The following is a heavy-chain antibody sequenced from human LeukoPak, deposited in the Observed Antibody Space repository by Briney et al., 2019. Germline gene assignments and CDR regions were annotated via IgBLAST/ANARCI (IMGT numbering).Heavy chain of an antibody. D-gene: IGHD5-18*01. CDR3: ARHRDSYGNPCRHWFDP. CDR1: GGSTSSYC. CDR2: VYYSGST. Sequence: SETLSLTCTVSGGSTSSYCWSWVRQPPGKGLGWVGYVYYSGSTSYYPSLKSRVTVSVDTSKTKYSLKLSSVTAADPAVYSCARHRDSYGNPCRHWFDPWGQGTLVTVSP. V-gene: IGHV4-59*08. J-gene: IGHJ5*02.